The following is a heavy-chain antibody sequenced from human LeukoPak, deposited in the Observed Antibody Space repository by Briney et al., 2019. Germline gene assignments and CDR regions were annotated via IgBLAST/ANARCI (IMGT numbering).Heavy chain of an antibody. CDR3: ARDPNGDYDFDF. CDR2: IGTSSSAI. D-gene: IGHD4-17*01. J-gene: IGHJ4*02. CDR1: GFTFSNYG. Sequence: GGSLRLSCAASGFTFSNYGLNWVRQALGKGLEWVSYIGTSSSAIHYADSVKGRFTISRDNAKNSLYLQMNSLRAEDTAVYYCARDPNGDYDFDFWGQGTLVTVSS. V-gene: IGHV3-48*01.